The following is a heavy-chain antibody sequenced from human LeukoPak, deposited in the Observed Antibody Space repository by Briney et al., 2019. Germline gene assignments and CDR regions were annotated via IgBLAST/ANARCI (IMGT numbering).Heavy chain of an antibody. J-gene: IGHJ4*02. Sequence: PSETLSLTCAVYGGSFSGYYWSWIRQPPGKGLEWIGEINHSGSTNYNPSLKSRVTISVDTSKNQFSLKLSSVTAADTAVYYCATTDSGWYRSYACWGQGTLVTVSS. CDR1: GGSFSGYY. D-gene: IGHD6-19*01. CDR3: ATTDSGWYRSYAC. CDR2: INHSGST. V-gene: IGHV4-34*01.